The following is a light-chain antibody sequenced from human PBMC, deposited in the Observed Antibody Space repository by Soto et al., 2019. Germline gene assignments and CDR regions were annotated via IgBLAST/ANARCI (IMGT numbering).Light chain of an antibody. Sequence: EIELTQSPCSQASSAGERATLSCRVSPSVSSSFLAWYQQRLGQAPRLLIYAASNTAPGIPYRFSGSGSGTDFTLTISRLQPEDFAVYYCQEYGNTVVTFGPGPKVDIK. CDR3: QEYGNTVVT. CDR1: PSVSSSF. V-gene: IGKV3-20*01. J-gene: IGKJ3*01. CDR2: AAS.